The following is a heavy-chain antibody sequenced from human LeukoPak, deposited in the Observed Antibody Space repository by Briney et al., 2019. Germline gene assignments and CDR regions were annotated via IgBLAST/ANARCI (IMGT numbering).Heavy chain of an antibody. CDR2: INPSGGST. D-gene: IGHD3-10*01. CDR1: GYTFTSYY. J-gene: IGHJ5*02. Sequence: GASVKVPCKASGYTFTSYYMHWVRQAPGQGLEWMGIINPSGGSTSYAQKFQGRVTMTRDTSTSTVYMELSSLRSEDTAVYYCARDRAYYYGSGSYYKYGNHWFDPWGQGTLVTVSS. V-gene: IGHV1-46*01. CDR3: ARDRAYYYGSGSYYKYGNHWFDP.